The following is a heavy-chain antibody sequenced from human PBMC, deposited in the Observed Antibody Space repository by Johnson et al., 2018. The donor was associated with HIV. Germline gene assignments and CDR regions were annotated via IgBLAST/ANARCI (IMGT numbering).Heavy chain of an antibody. V-gene: IGHV3-33*01. CDR3: ARDLPGIYDACDR. CDR2: IWYDGNNK. D-gene: IGHD1-26*01. CDR1: GFTFGSYG. J-gene: IGHJ3*01. Sequence: QELLVESGGGVVQPGRSLRLSCAASGFTFGSYGMHWVRQAPGKGLEWVAVIWYDGNNKYYADSVKGRFTISRDNSKNTVYLQMNSLRAEDTAVYYCARDLPGIYDACDRWGQGTKVTISS.